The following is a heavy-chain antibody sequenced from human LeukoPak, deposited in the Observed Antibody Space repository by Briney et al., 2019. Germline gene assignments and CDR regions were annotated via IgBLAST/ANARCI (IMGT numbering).Heavy chain of an antibody. Sequence: SETLSLTCAVYGGSFSGYYWSWIRQPPGKGLEWIGEINHSGSTNYNPSLKSRVTISVDTSKNQFSLKLSSVTAADTAVYHCARGYYSNPDYWGQGTLFTVSS. CDR3: ARGYYSNPDY. D-gene: IGHD4-11*01. CDR2: INHSGST. CDR1: GGSFSGYY. V-gene: IGHV4-34*01. J-gene: IGHJ4*02.